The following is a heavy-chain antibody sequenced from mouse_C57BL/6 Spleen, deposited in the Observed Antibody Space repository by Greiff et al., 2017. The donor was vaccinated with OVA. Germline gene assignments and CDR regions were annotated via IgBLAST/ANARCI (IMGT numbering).Heavy chain of an antibody. CDR2: FYPGSGSI. CDR3: ARHGPPYDYDGTWFAY. J-gene: IGHJ3*01. V-gene: IGHV1-62-2*01. CDR1: GYTFTEYT. Sequence: LVESGAELVKPGASVKLSCKASGYTFTEYTIHWVKQRSGQGLEWIGWFYPGSGSIKYNEKFKDKATLTADKSSSTVYMELSRLTSEDSAVYFCARHGPPYDYDGTWFAYWGQGTLVTVSA. D-gene: IGHD2-4*01.